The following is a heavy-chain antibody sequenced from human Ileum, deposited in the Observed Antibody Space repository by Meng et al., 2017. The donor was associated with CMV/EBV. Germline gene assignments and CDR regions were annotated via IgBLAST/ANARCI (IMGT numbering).Heavy chain of an antibody. CDR3: ARGRTVAGTGPLGLMGY. V-gene: IGHV1-2*02. CDR2: INPNNGGT. CDR1: RYIIPENY. J-gene: IGHJ4*02. D-gene: IGHD6-19*01. Sequence: HTGSETVNPCAQLKFSCKASRYIIPENYMPWVQQAPGQGPEWMGWINPNNGGTNFAQKFRGRVTLTRDTSISTAYMDLSSLRFDDTAVYYCARGRTVAGTGPLGLMGYWGQGTLVTVSS.